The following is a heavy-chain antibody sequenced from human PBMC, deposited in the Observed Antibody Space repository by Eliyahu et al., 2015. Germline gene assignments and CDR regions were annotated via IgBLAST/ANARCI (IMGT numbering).Heavy chain of an antibody. CDR3: AREGYTSGWGLGYLDF. V-gene: IGHV3-49*05. Sequence: EVQLVESGGGLVKPGRSLRLSCSTSGFSFGDYSMYWFRQAPGKGLEWVAIIISKAYGGTTEHAAAVKGRFTISRDDSKSIAYLQMNSLKTEDTAVYYCAREGYTSGWGLGYLDFWGQGTLVTVSS. CDR1: GFSFGDYS. J-gene: IGHJ4*02. D-gene: IGHD6-19*01. CDR2: IISKAYGGTT.